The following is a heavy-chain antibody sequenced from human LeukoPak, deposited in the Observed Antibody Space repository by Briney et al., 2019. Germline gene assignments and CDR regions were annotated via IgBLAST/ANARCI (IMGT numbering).Heavy chain of an antibody. Sequence: PGGSLRLSCSASGFTFSSYWMSWVRQTTGKGLECVAKIREDGNEKFYVDSVKGRFTISRDNAKNSVYLQMNSLRAEDTAVYYCARDKWLTTTHYFDYWGQGTLVTVSS. V-gene: IGHV3-7*01. CDR3: ARDKWLTTTHYFDY. CDR1: GFTFSSYW. D-gene: IGHD4-11*01. CDR2: IREDGNEK. J-gene: IGHJ4*02.